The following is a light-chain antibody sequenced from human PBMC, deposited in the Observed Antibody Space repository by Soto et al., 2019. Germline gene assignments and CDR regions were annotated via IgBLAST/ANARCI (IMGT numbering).Light chain of an antibody. V-gene: IGKV1-39*01. J-gene: IGKJ1*01. CDR3: QQTYSAPPT. CDR1: QSISSY. CDR2: AAS. Sequence: DIQMTQSPSSLSASLGDRVTITCRASQSISSYLNWYQQKPGKAPKLLIYAASSLQSGVPPRFSGSDSGTDFTLTISSLQPEDFATYFCQQTYSAPPTFGQGTKVDIK.